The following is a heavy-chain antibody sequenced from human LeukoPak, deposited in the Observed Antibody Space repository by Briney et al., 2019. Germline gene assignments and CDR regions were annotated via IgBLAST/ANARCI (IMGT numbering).Heavy chain of an antibody. Sequence: GGSLRLSCAASGFTFSSHEMNWVRQAPGKGLEWVSYISSSGSSIYYADSVKGRFAISRDNAKNSLYLQLNSLGAEDTAVYYCARAGYYFHYWGQGTLVTVSS. V-gene: IGHV3-48*03. CDR2: ISSSGSSI. CDR1: GFTFSSHE. CDR3: ARAGYYFHY. J-gene: IGHJ4*02.